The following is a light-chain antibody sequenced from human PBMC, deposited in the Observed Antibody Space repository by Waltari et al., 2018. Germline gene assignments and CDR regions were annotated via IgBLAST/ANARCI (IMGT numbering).Light chain of an antibody. V-gene: IGLV2-14*01. CDR2: DVS. CDR3: SSYTTTSSWV. CDR1: RGDLGSYNF. J-gene: IGLJ3*02. Sequence: QSALTQPASVSGSPGQSITISCTGSRGDLGSYNFVSWYQQEHGRAPKLIVYDVSQRPSGVSNRFSGSKSGNTASLTISGLQAEDEADYYCSSYTTTSSWVFGGGTKLTVL.